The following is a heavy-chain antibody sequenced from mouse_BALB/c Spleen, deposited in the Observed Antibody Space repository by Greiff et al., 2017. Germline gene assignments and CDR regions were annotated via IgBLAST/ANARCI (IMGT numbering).Heavy chain of an antibody. CDR3: ARQRTGTGYAMDY. J-gene: IGHJ4*01. V-gene: IGHV5-6*01. CDR1: GFTFSSYG. CDR2: ISSGGSYT. Sequence: EVQRVESGGDLVKPGGSLKLSCAASGFTFSSYGMSWVRQTPDKRLEWVATISSGGSYTYYPDSVKGRFTISRDNAKNTLYLQMSSLKSEDTAMYYCARQRTGTGYAMDYWGQGTSVTVSS. D-gene: IGHD4-1*01.